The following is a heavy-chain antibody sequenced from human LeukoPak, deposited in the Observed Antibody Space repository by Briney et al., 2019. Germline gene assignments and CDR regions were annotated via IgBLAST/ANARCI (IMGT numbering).Heavy chain of an antibody. V-gene: IGHV1-24*01. CDR1: GYTLTELS. CDR3: ARNHYYDILTGSVTYGMDV. J-gene: IGHJ6*02. CDR2: FDPEDGET. D-gene: IGHD3-9*01. Sequence: ASVKVSCKVSGYTLTELSMHWVRQAPGKGLEWMGGFDPEDGETIYAQKFQGRVTMTEDSSTDTAYMELSSLRSEDTAVYYCARNHYYDILTGSVTYGMDVWGQGTTVTVSS.